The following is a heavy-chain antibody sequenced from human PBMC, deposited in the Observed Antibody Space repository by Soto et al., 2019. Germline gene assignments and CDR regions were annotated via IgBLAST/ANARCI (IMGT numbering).Heavy chain of an antibody. D-gene: IGHD2-15*01. V-gene: IGHV4-30-4*01. Sequence: RQPPGKGREWIGHIYYSGSTYYNPSLKSRVTISVDTSKNQFSLKLSSVTAADTAVYYCERRWGRSFDYSAEGPLVSVSS. CDR3: ERRWGRSFDY. CDR2: IYYSGST. J-gene: IGHJ4*02.